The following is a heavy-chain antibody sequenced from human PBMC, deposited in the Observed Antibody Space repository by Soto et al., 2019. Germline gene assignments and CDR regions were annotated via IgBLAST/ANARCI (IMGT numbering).Heavy chain of an antibody. V-gene: IGHV1-46*01. D-gene: IGHD5-12*01. Sequence: QVQLEQSGAEEKKPGASVRVSCKAPGYSFTNYYMQWVRLAPGQGLEWMGLINPHGGNTIYAQNFQGRVTLTGDTYPSTVYMELGSLRSVDTAVYYCAGGSGYENLDYWGQGPLVTVSS. CDR2: INPHGGNT. J-gene: IGHJ4*02. CDR3: AGGSGYENLDY. CDR1: GYSFTNYY.